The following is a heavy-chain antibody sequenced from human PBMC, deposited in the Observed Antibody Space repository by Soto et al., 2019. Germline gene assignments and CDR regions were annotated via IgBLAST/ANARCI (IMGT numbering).Heavy chain of an antibody. CDR1: GYTFTSYS. V-gene: IGHV1-18*01. J-gene: IGHJ4*02. CDR2: ISAYNGNT. D-gene: IGHD5-18*01. CDR3: ARDVGYGLIDY. Sequence: QVQLVQSGAEVKKPGASVKVSCKASGYTFTSYSISWVRQAPGQGLEWMGWISAYNGNTYHARKLQGRVTMTTDTSTSTAYMERRSLRFDDTAVYYCARDVGYGLIDYWGQGTLVTVSS.